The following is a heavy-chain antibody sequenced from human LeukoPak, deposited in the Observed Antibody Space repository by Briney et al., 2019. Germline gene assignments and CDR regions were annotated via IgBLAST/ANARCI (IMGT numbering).Heavy chain of an antibody. CDR2: IGTAGDP. CDR1: GFTFSSYD. CDR3: ARGGRYYDFWSGFSYGMDV. J-gene: IGHJ6*02. Sequence: GGSLRLSCAASGFTFSSYDMHWVRQATGKGLEWVSAIGTAGDPYYPGSVKGRFTISRENAKNSLYLQMNSLRAGDTAVYYCARGGRYYDFWSGFSYGMDVWGQGTTVTVSS. D-gene: IGHD3-3*01. V-gene: IGHV3-13*05.